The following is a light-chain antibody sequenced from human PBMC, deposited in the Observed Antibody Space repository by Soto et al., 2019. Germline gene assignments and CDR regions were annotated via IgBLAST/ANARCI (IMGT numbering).Light chain of an antibody. J-gene: IGKJ5*01. CDR3: KQYKEWPPFT. V-gene: IGKV3-15*01. CDR1: QSVSNN. CDR2: GAS. Sequence: IGMPPSPATLSLSPGETAPLSCRASQSVSNNVAWYQQKPGQAPRLLILGASTRATGIPARFSGSGSGTEFTLSISSLQSEDFAVYYCKQYKEWPPFTFGQGTRLEIK.